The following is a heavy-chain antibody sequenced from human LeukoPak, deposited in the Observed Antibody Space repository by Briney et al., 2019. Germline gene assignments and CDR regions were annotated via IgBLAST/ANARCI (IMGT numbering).Heavy chain of an antibody. D-gene: IGHD6-13*01. CDR2: IYYSGST. Sequence: GSLRLSCAASGFTFSSYEMNWVRQAPGKGLEWIGSIYYSGSTYYNPSLKSRVTISVDTSKNQFSLKLSSVTAADTAVYYCARAIKGGSSSWYERKYYFDYWGQGTLVTVSS. CDR3: ARAIKGGSSSWYERKYYFDY. CDR1: GFTFSSYE. J-gene: IGHJ4*02. V-gene: IGHV4-39*07.